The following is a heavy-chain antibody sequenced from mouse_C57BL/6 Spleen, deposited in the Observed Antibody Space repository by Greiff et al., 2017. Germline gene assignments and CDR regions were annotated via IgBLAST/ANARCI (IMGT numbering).Heavy chain of an antibody. CDR2: ISNGGGST. J-gene: IGHJ2*01. CDR1: GFTFSDYY. D-gene: IGHD1-1*01. V-gene: IGHV5-12*01. Sequence: EVQLQESGGGLVQPGGSLKLSCAASGFTFSDYYMYWVRQTPEKRLEWVAYISNGGGSTYYPDTVKGRFTISRDNAKNTLYLQMSRLKSEDTAMYYCARSPSYYGSRGDYFDYWGQGTTLTVSS. CDR3: ARSPSYYGSRGDYFDY.